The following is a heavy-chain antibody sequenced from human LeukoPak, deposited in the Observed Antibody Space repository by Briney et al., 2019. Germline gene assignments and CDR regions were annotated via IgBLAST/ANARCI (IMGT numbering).Heavy chain of an antibody. V-gene: IGHV4-39*07. J-gene: IGHJ5*02. D-gene: IGHD1-26*01. CDR3: VCGSHSPRGWFDP. CDR1: GGPITTTGYY. CDR2: IYYSGTT. Sequence: PSETLSLTCTVSGGPITTTGYYWGWIRQPPGKGLEWIGSIYYSGTTYYNPSLKSRVTISVDTSKNQFSLKLNSLTAADTAVYYCVCGSHSPRGWFDPWGQGTLVTVSS.